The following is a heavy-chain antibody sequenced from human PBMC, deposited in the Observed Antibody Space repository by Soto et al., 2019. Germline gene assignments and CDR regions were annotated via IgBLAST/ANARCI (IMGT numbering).Heavy chain of an antibody. Sequence: GESLKISCQCSGYTFSNFFIVLVRQLPGKGLEWMGIIYPGDHETRYSPSFHGKVTTSADKSINTAYLQWNSLEASDTAFYFCARSPRSSPYFDYWGQGALVTVSS. D-gene: IGHD6-13*01. CDR1: GYTFSNFF. CDR2: IYPGDHET. V-gene: IGHV5-51*01. CDR3: ARSPRSSPYFDY. J-gene: IGHJ4*02.